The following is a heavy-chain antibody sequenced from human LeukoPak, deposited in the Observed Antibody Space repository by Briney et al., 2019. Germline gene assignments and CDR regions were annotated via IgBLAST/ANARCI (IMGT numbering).Heavy chain of an antibody. CDR1: GFTFSIYA. V-gene: IGHV3-23*01. J-gene: IGHJ4*02. D-gene: IGHD5-18*01. Sequence: GGSLRLSCAASGFTFSIYATSWVRQAPGKGLEWVSAISGSGITAYYADSVKGRFTISRDNSKNTLYLQMNSLTAGDTAVYYCATSPRGYSHGYDYWGQGTLVTVSS. CDR2: ISGSGITA. CDR3: ATSPRGYSHGYDY.